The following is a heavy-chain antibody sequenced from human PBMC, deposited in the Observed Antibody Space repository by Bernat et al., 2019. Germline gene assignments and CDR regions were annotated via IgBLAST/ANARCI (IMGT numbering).Heavy chain of an antibody. CDR2: IYPGDSDT. Sequence: EVQLVQSGAEVKKPGESLKISCKGSGYSFTSYWIGWVRQMPGNGLEWMGIIYPGDSDTRYSPSFQGQVTISAEKSISTTYLQWSSLKASDTAMYYCARGVVVPAATLSFDYWGQGTLVTVSS. CDR3: ARGVVVPAATLSFDY. D-gene: IGHD2-2*01. CDR1: GYSFTSYW. J-gene: IGHJ4*02. V-gene: IGHV5-51*01.